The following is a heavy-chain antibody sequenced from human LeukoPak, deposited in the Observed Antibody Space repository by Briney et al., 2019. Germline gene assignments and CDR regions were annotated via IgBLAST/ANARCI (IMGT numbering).Heavy chain of an antibody. Sequence: PSETLSLTCTVSGGSISSSSYSWSWIRQPPGKGLEWIGYIYHSGSTYYNPSLKSRVTISVDRSKNQFSLKLSSVTAADTAVYYCARGGMVNPFDYWGQGTLVTVSS. V-gene: IGHV4-30-2*01. CDR3: ARGGMVNPFDY. J-gene: IGHJ4*02. CDR1: GGSISSSSYS. D-gene: IGHD5-18*01. CDR2: IYHSGST.